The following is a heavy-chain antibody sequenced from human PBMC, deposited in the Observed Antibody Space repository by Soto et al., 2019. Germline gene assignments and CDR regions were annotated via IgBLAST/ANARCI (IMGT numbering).Heavy chain of an antibody. D-gene: IGHD1-20*01. CDR2: INAGNGNT. CDR1: GYTFTSYA. CDR3: ARDQGITGTNYGMDV. J-gene: IGHJ6*02. Sequence: QVQLVQSGAEVKKPGASVKVSCKASGYTFTSYAMHWVRQAPGQRLEWMGWINAGNGNTKYSQKFQGGVTITGDTAASTAYMELSSLRSEVTAVYYCARDQGITGTNYGMDVWGQGTTVTVSS. V-gene: IGHV1-3*01.